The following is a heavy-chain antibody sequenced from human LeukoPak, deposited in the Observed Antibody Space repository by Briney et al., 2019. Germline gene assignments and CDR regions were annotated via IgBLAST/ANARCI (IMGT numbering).Heavy chain of an antibody. CDR3: AKEGSMVRGVIMVD. Sequence: GGSLRLSCAASGFTFSSYAMHWVRQAPGKGLEWVAFIRYDGGNKYYADSVKGRFTISRDNSKNTLYLQMNSLRAEDTAVYYCAKEGSMVRGVIMVDWGQGTLVTVSS. D-gene: IGHD3-10*01. CDR2: IRYDGGNK. CDR1: GFTFSSYA. V-gene: IGHV3-30*02. J-gene: IGHJ4*02.